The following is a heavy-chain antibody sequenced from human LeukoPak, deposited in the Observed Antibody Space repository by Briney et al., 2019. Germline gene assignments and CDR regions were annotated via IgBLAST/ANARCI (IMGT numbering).Heavy chain of an antibody. V-gene: IGHV1-2*02. CDR3: ARDPRGFWSGYSDPHLDY. D-gene: IGHD3-3*01. CDR2: INPNSGGT. CDR1: GYTFTGYY. Sequence: ASVKVSCKASGYTFTGYYMHWVRQAPGQGLEWMGWINPNSGGTNYAQKFQGRVTMTRDTSISTAYMELSRLRSDDTAVYYCARDPRGFWSGYSDPHLDYWGQGTLVTVSS. J-gene: IGHJ4*02.